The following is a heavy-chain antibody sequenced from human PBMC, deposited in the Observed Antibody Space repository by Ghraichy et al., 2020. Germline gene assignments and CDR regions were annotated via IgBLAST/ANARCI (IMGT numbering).Heavy chain of an antibody. CDR1: GFTFSSSR. D-gene: IGHD2-15*01. CDR3: ARDPGYCSGGRCYGDAFDI. Sequence: GGSLRLSCAASGFTFSSSRMNWVRQAPGKGLEWVSFISRSRSYIYYADSVKGRFTVSRDNAKNSLYLQMNSLRVEDTAVYYCARDPGYCSGGRCYGDAFDIWGQGTMVTVSS. CDR2: ISRSRSYI. V-gene: IGHV3-21*01. J-gene: IGHJ3*02.